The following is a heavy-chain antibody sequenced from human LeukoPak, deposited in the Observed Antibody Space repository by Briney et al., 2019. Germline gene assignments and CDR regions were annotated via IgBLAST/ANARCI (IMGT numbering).Heavy chain of an antibody. V-gene: IGHV3-23*01. CDR1: GFTFSTSA. D-gene: IGHD2-8*01. J-gene: IGHJ4*02. Sequence: GGSLRLSCAASGFTFSTSAMSWVRQSPGKGLEWVSSFSHIGTHTYYADSVKGRFAISRDNSKNTLYLQMNTVRAEDTAIYYCARQGVDRTAWHSGRPFFGYWGQGVLVTVSS. CDR2: FSHIGTHT. CDR3: ARQGVDRTAWHSGRPFFGY.